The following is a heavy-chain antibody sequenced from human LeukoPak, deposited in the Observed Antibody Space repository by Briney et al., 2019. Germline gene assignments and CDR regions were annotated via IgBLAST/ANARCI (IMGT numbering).Heavy chain of an antibody. CDR3: VRGGSPPTSTWSLDE. D-gene: IGHD1-26*01. CDR2: ISYNGHYE. Sequence: PGGSLRLSCAASGFTFSSYGIHWARQAPGKGLEWVAVISYNGHYEYYGESVKGRFTIPKDNSKNTVSLQMDNLRTEDTAVYYCVRGGSPPTSTWSLDEWGQGTLVSVSS. CDR1: GFTFSSYG. V-gene: IGHV3-30*03. J-gene: IGHJ4*02.